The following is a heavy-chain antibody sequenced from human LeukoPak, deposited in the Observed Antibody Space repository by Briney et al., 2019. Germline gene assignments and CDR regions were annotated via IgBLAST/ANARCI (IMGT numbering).Heavy chain of an antibody. V-gene: IGHV4-4*07. CDR1: GASMSPYH. J-gene: IGHJ4*02. D-gene: IGHD2-2*01. CDR3: ARGADEAKGRTSSSFDY. CDR2: IFTSGST. Sequence: PSETLSLTCTVSGASMSPYHWSWIRQPAGKGLEGIGRIFTSGSTNYNSSLKSRVTMSLDTSKNQFSLRLSSVTAADTAVYYCARGADEAKGRTSSSFDYWGQGTLVTVSS.